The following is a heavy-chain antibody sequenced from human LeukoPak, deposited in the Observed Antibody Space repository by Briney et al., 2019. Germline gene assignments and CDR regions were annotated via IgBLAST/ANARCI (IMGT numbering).Heavy chain of an antibody. Sequence: SVKVSCKASGGTFSSYAISWVRQAPGQGLEWMGGIIPIFGTANYAQKFQGRVTITADESTSTAYMELSSLRSEDTAVYYCARAILTGYGPQAPLFGYWGQGTLVTVSS. CDR3: ARAILTGYGPQAPLFGY. CDR1: GGTFSSYA. J-gene: IGHJ4*02. V-gene: IGHV1-69*01. D-gene: IGHD3-9*01. CDR2: IIPIFGTA.